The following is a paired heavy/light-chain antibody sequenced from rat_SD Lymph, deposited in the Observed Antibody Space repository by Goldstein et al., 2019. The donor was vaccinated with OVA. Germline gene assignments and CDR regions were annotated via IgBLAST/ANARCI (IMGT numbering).Heavy chain of an antibody. CDR1: GFSLTSYN. V-gene: IGHV2-30*01. CDR2: MWAGGST. D-gene: IGHD1-11*01. CDR3: ARDAYGGSFAY. J-gene: IGHJ3*01. Sequence: QVQLKESGPGLVQPSQTLSLTCTVSGFSLTSYNVHWIRHPTGKRLEWMGVMWAGGSTDYNSALKSRLSISRDTSKSQVFLKMNSLQTEDMATYYCARDAYGGSFAYWGQGTLVTVSS.
Light chain of an antibody. CDR1: SSVSY. J-gene: IGKJ1*01. Sequence: EIVLTQSPTTIAASPGEKVTITCRASSSVSYMYWYQQKSGASPKLWIYDTSKMISGVPNRFSGSGSGTSYSLTINTMETEDAATYYCQQWSSTPWTFGGGTTLELK. CDR3: QQWSSTPWT. CDR2: DTS. V-gene: IGKV4S7*01.